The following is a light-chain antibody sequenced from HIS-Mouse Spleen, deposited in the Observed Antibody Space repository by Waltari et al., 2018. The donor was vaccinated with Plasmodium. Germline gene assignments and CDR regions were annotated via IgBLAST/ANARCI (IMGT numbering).Light chain of an antibody. CDR1: SSDGGGYNY. Sequence: QSALTQPASMSGSPGQSITIPCTGTSSDGGGYNYVSWYKQHPGKAPKHTIYAFSNRPSGVSNRFSGSKSGNTASLTISGLQAEDEADYYCSSYTSSSTRVVFGGGTKLTVL. CDR3: SSYTSSSTRVV. J-gene: IGLJ2*01. V-gene: IGLV2-14*03. CDR2: AFS.